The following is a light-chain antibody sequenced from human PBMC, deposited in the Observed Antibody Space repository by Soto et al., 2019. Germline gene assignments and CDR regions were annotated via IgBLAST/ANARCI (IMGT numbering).Light chain of an antibody. CDR1: SSNIRAGYD. CDR3: QSYDSSLSAHV. CDR2: GNN. V-gene: IGLV1-40*01. Sequence: HSVLTQPPSVSGAPGQRVTISCTGSSSNIRAGYDVHWYQQLPGAAPKLLIYGNNNRPSGVPDRFSGSKSGTSASLAITGLQAEDEADYYCQSYDSSLSAHVFGTGTKVTVL. J-gene: IGLJ1*01.